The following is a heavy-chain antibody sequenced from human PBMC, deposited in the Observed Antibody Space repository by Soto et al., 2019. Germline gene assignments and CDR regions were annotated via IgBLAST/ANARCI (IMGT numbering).Heavy chain of an antibody. J-gene: IGHJ6*03. Sequence: GSLRLSCAASGFTFSGYAMSWVRQAPGKGLEWVSAISGSGGSTYYADSVKGRFTISRDNSKNTLYLQMNSLRAEDTAVYYCAYDASHSGDYMDVWGKGTTVTVSS. CDR1: GFTFSGYA. CDR2: ISGSGGST. D-gene: IGHD3-22*01. V-gene: IGHV3-23*01. CDR3: AYDASHSGDYMDV.